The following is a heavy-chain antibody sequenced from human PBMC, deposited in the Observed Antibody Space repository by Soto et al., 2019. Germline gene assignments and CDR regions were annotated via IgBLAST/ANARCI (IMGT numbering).Heavy chain of an antibody. V-gene: IGHV2-5*01. D-gene: IGHD3-10*02. Sequence: SGPTLVKPTQTLTLTCTFSGFSLSSGGVGVAWIRQPPGKALEWLALIYWNDDKRYSPSLRSRLTITKDTSKNQVVLIMTNMDPVDTATYYCAHRLGPMYYFDYWGQGTLVTVSS. J-gene: IGHJ4*02. CDR2: IYWNDDK. CDR3: AHRLGPMYYFDY. CDR1: GFSLSSGGVG.